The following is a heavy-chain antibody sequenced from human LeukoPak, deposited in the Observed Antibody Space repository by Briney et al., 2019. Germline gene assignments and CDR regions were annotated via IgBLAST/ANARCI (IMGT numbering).Heavy chain of an antibody. Sequence: ASVKVSCKASGYTFTGYYMHWVRQAPGQGLEWMGWINPNSGGTNYAQKFQGRVTMARDKSISTAYLQWSSLKASDTAMYYCARLGSRHGYNWGDLWGQGTLVSVSS. J-gene: IGHJ5*02. V-gene: IGHV1-2*02. CDR1: GYTFTGYY. D-gene: IGHD5-24*01. CDR2: INPNSGGT. CDR3: ARLGSRHGYNWGDL.